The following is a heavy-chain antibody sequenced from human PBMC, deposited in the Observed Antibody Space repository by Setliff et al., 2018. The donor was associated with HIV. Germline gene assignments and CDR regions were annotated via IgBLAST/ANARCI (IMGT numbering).Heavy chain of an antibody. Sequence: ASVKVSCKASGYTFTRYFMHCVRQAPGQGLEWLGMINPSGGSTWYAQKFQGRVTMTGDTSTNTLYMELSNLRSEDTALYFCTSRAGYCSGANCYWTFDFWGQGTLVTVSS. V-gene: IGHV1-46*01. CDR2: INPSGGST. CDR3: TSRAGYCSGANCYWTFDF. CDR1: GYTFTRYF. J-gene: IGHJ4*02. D-gene: IGHD2-15*01.